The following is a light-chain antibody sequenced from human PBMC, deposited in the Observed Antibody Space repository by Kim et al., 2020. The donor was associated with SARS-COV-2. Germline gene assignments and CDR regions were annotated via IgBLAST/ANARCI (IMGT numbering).Light chain of an antibody. CDR3: SSYAGSNNFV. V-gene: IGLV2-8*01. Sequence: QPVTTSSTGTGSDVGGYNHISWYQRHPGKAPELMIYDVSKRPSGVPDRFSGSKSGNTASLTVSGLQAEDEADYYCSSYAGSNNFVFGTGTKVTVL. J-gene: IGLJ1*01. CDR2: DVS. CDR1: GSDVGGYNH.